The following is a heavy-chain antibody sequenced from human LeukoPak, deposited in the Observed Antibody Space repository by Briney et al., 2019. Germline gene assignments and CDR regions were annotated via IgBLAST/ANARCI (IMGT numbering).Heavy chain of an antibody. V-gene: IGHV3-33*06. CDR3: AKLGYCSSTSCYPYYYYYYMDV. D-gene: IGHD2-2*01. Sequence: GGSLRLSCAAPGFTLSSYGMRGVRQAPGKGLGWVAVIWYDGSNKYYADSVKGRFTISRDNSKNTLYLQMNSLRAEDTAVYYCAKLGYCSSTSCYPYYYYYYMDVWGKGTTVTVSS. CDR2: IWYDGSNK. CDR1: GFTLSSYG. J-gene: IGHJ6*03.